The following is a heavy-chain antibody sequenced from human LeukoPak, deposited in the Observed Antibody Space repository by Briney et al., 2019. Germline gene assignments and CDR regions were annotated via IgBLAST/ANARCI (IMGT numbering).Heavy chain of an antibody. CDR3: ARERVDYVWGNYRYWDY. D-gene: IGHD3-16*02. V-gene: IGHV4-4*07. CDR1: GGSFTNYY. J-gene: IGHJ4*02. Sequence: SETLSFTCTVSGGSFTNYYWSWIRQPAGEGLEWIGHINTKGSTSSNPSLKSPVIMSVDTSKNQFSLKLTSVTGADTAVYYCARERVDYVWGNYRYWDYWGQGILVTVSS. CDR2: INTKGST.